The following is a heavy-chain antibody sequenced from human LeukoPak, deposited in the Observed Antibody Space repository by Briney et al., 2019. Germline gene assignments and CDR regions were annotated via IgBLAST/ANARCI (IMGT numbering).Heavy chain of an antibody. CDR1: GFTFSSYA. V-gene: IGHV3-23*01. D-gene: IGHD2-2*01. J-gene: IGHJ3*02. CDR3: AKAIRRSSTSCCGGAAFDI. Sequence: QAGGSLRLSCAASGFTFSSYAMSWVRQAPGKGLEWVSAISGSGGSTYYANSVKGRFTISRDNSKNTLYLQMNSLRAEDTAVYYCAKAIRRSSTSCCGGAAFDIWGQGTMVTVSS. CDR2: ISGSGGST.